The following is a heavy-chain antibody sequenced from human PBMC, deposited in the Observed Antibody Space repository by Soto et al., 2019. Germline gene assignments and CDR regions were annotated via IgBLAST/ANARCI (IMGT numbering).Heavy chain of an antibody. D-gene: IGHD2-15*01. CDR1: GFTFSSYA. Sequence: EVQLLESGGGLVRPGGSLRLSCAASGFTFSSYAMSWVRQAPGKGLEWVSTISGSDGRTYSTDSVKGRFTISRDNSRKTANLQMNSLRAEDTAVYYCAKGVSQYTPLALFDYWGRGTLVSVSS. CDR3: AKGVSQYTPLALFDY. V-gene: IGHV3-23*01. CDR2: ISGSDGRT. J-gene: IGHJ4*02.